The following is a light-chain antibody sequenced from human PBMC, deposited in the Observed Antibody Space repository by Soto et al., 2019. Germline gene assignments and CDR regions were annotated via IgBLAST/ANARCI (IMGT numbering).Light chain of an antibody. V-gene: IGKV3-15*01. CDR2: GAS. J-gene: IGKJ4*01. CDR1: QTIESN. CDR3: KQWNIRPPPT. Sequence: EVVMTQSPVTLSVSPGERTTLSCRASQTIESNLAWYQQKPGQSPGLLIYGASTRGSGIPARISGSVYRTEFILNISSLQSEDVAVYYCKQWNIRPPPTFAGGTKVDIK.